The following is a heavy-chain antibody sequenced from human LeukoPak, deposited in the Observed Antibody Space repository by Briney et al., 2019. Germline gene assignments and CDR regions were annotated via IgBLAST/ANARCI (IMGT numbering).Heavy chain of an antibody. CDR1: GGSFSGYY. V-gene: IGHV4-34*01. CDR2: IDHSGST. Sequence: SETLSLTCAVYGGSFSGYYWSWIRQPPGKGLEWIGEIDHSGSTNYNPSLKSRVTISVDTSKNQFSLKLSSVTAADTAVYYCARMGTMIDLWGQGTLVTVSS. CDR3: ARMGTMIDL. D-gene: IGHD3-22*01. J-gene: IGHJ4*02.